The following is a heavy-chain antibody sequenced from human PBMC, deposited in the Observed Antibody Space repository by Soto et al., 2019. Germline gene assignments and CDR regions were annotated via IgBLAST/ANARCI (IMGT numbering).Heavy chain of an antibody. Sequence: GGSLRLSCAASGFNFDNYTMHWVRQVPGKGLEWVALVSWDGATTFYADSLKGRFTITRDNSKESLILQMNSLRTADTAFYYCVKDMRAGHFGSNVGVMDYWGQGSLVTVSS. CDR3: VKDMRAGHFGSNVGVMDY. V-gene: IGHV3-43*01. J-gene: IGHJ4*02. D-gene: IGHD3-16*01. CDR1: GFNFDNYT. CDR2: VSWDGATT.